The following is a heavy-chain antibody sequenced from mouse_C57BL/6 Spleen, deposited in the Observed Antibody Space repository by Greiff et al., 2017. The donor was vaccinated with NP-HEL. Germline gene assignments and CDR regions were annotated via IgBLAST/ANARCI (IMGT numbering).Heavy chain of an antibody. V-gene: IGHV1-63*01. CDR3: ARIAGTRAMDY. J-gene: IGHJ4*01. CDR2: IYPGGGYT. D-gene: IGHD4-1*01. CDR1: GYTFTNYW. Sequence: QVQLKQSGAELVRPGTSVKMSCKASGYTFTNYWIGWAKQRPGHGLEWIGDIYPGGGYTNYNEKFKGKATLTADKSSSTAYMQFSSLTSEDSAIYYCARIAGTRAMDYWGQGTSVTVSS.